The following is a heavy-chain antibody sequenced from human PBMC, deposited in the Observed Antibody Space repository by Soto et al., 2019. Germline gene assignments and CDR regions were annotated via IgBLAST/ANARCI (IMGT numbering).Heavy chain of an antibody. CDR2: ISAYNGNT. CDR3: ARGGKYSTNGVCFFYGMDV. CDR1: GYTFTSYG. Sequence: QVQLVQSGAEVKKPGASVKVSCKASGYTFTSYGISWVRQAPGQGLEWLGWISAYNGNTNYAQKFQSRGTMTADTSTSTAYMELRSLRSDDTAVYYWARGGKYSTNGVCFFYGMDVWGQGTTVTVSS. J-gene: IGHJ6*02. D-gene: IGHD2-8*01. V-gene: IGHV1-18*01.